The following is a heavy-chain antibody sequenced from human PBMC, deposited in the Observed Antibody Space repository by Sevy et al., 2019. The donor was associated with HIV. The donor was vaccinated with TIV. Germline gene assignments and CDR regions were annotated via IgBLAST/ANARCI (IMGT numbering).Heavy chain of an antibody. CDR3: AKVQCSSTSCYGGHHAFDI. CDR2: ISWNSGSI. Sequence: GGSLRLSCAASGFTFDDYAMHWVRQAPGKGLEWVSGISWNSGSIGYADSVKGRFTISRDNAKNSLYLQMNSLRAEDTALYYCAKVQCSSTSCYGGHHAFDIWGQGTMVTVSS. CDR1: GFTFDDYA. V-gene: IGHV3-9*01. D-gene: IGHD2-2*01. J-gene: IGHJ3*02.